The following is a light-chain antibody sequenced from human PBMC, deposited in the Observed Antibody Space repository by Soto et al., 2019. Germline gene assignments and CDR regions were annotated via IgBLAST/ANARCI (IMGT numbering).Light chain of an antibody. V-gene: IGKV1-6*01. J-gene: IGKJ1*01. CDR3: LQDYTYPWT. CDR2: AAS. CDR1: QGIANE. Sequence: AMHMTQSPSSLSAAIGDRVTITCRASQGIANELGWYQQKPGKAPKLLINAASSLQSGVPSRFSGSGSGTDFTLTISSLQPEDFATYYCLQDYTYPWTFGQGTKVDI.